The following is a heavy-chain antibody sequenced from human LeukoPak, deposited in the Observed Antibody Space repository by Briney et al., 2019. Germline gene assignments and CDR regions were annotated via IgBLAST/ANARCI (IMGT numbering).Heavy chain of an antibody. J-gene: IGHJ4*02. CDR3: ARDLYVVVTVRALDY. CDR2: IKQDGSEK. CDR1: GFTFSSYW. V-gene: IGHV3-7*01. D-gene: IGHD2-21*02. Sequence: AGGSLRLSCAASGFTFSSYWMSWVRQAPGKGLEWVANIKQDGSEKYYVDSVKGRFTISRDNAKNSLYLQMNSLRAEDTAVYYCARDLYVVVTVRALDYWGQGTLVTVSS.